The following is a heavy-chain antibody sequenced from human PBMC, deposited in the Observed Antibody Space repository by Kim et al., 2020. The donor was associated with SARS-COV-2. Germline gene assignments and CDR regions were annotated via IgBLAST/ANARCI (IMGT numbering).Heavy chain of an antibody. J-gene: IGHJ3*02. V-gene: IGHV4-39*01. CDR2: IYYSGST. CDR1: GGSISSSSYY. CDR3: ARLGVGSGSYFAFDI. D-gene: IGHD3-10*01. Sequence: SETLSPTCTVSGGSISSSSYYWGWIRQPPGKGLEWIGSIYYSGSTYYNPSLKSRVTISVDTSKNQFSLKLSSVTAADTAVYYCARLGVGSGSYFAFDIWGQGTMVTVSS.